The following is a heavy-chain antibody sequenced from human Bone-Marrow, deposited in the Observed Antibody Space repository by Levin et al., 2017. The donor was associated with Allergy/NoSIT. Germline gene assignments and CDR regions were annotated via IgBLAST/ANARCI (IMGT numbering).Heavy chain of an antibody. CDR2: INHSGST. CDR3: ARGFRRGYYGSGSYFVF. J-gene: IGHJ4*02. D-gene: IGHD3-10*01. CDR1: GGSFSGYY. Sequence: ESLKISCAVYGGSFSGYYWSWIRQPPGKGLEWIGEINHSGSTNYNPSLKSRVTISVDTSKNQFSLKLSSVTAADTAVYYCARGFRRGYYGSGSYFVFWGQGTLVTVSS. V-gene: IGHV4-34*01.